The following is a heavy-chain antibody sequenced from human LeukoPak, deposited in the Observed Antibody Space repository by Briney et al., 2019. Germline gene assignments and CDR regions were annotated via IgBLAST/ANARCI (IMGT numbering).Heavy chain of an antibody. CDR2: INHSGST. Sequence: PSETLSLTCAVYGGSFSGYYWSWIRQPPGKGLEWIGEINHSGSTNYNPSLKSRVTISVDTSKNQFSLKLSSVTAADTAVYYCARHVGYYDSSGYYWATGHYYYYMDVWGKGTTVTISS. D-gene: IGHD3-22*01. V-gene: IGHV4-34*01. CDR3: ARHVGYYDSSGYYWATGHYYYYMDV. J-gene: IGHJ6*03. CDR1: GGSFSGYY.